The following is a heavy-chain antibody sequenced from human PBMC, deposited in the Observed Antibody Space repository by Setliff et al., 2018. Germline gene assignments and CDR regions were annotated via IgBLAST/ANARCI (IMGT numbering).Heavy chain of an antibody. CDR2: IKQDGSEK. CDR3: ARDGGEY. J-gene: IGHJ4*02. D-gene: IGHD3-16*01. CDR1: GFTFSNYW. V-gene: IGHV3-7*01. Sequence: LRLSCAAPGFTFSNYWMSWVRQAPGKGLEWVANIKQDGSEKYYVDSVKGRFTISRDNAKNSLYLQMNSLRAEDTAAYYCARDGGEYWGQGTLVTVSS.